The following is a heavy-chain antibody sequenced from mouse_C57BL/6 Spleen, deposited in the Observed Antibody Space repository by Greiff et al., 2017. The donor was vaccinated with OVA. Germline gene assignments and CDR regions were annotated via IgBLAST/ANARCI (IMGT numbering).Heavy chain of an antibody. CDR1: GYAFSSYW. D-gene: IGHD2-1*01. CDR2: IYPGDGDT. J-gene: IGHJ2*01. CDR3: ASDYYGNFDY. V-gene: IGHV1-80*01. Sequence: QVQLKESGAELVKPGASVKISCKASGYAFSSYWMNWVKQRPGKGLEWIGQIYPGDGDTNYNGKFKGKATLTADKSSSTAYMQLSSLTSEDSAVYFCASDYYGNFDYWGQGTTLTVSS.